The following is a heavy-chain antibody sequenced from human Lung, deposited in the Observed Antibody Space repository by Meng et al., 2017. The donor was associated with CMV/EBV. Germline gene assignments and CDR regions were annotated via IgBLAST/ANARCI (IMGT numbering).Heavy chain of an antibody. Sequence: GEVGGYGPSMVNASGTLSLTCVVSCDSINNHQWWALVRQHPGEGLEVIGENLHRGSRAHNPSLKSRVSMSIDKSKNQFSLKLTSVTAEDTAVYHCLRRSGGSVWGQGTLVTVSS. CDR3: LRRSGGSV. CDR2: NLHRGSR. CDR1: CDSINNHQW. V-gene: IGHV4-4*02. J-gene: IGHJ1*01. D-gene: IGHD3-10*01.